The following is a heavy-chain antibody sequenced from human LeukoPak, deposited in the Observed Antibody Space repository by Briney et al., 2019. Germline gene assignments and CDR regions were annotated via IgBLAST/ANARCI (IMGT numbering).Heavy chain of an antibody. Sequence: GGSLRLSCAASGNYWMHWVRQVPGKGLVWVSHINSDGSWTSYADSVKGRFTISKDNAKNTVYLQMNSLRAEDTAVYYCVSFYETYWGRGTLVTVSS. J-gene: IGHJ4*02. CDR2: INSDGSWT. CDR1: GNYW. D-gene: IGHD2/OR15-2a*01. CDR3: VSFYETY. V-gene: IGHV3-74*01.